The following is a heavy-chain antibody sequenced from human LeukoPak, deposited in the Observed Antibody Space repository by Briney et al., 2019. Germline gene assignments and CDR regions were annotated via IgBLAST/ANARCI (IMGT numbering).Heavy chain of an antibody. CDR2: ISGSGGST. CDR3: ARGVRWELRRRPDAFDI. V-gene: IGHV3-23*01. J-gene: IGHJ3*02. CDR1: GFTFSSYA. D-gene: IGHD1-26*01. Sequence: PGGSLRLSCAASGFTFSSYAMSWVRQAPGKGLERVSTISGSGGSTYYADSVKGRFTISRDNSKNTLYLQMNSLRAEDTAVYYCARGVRWELRRRPDAFDIWGQGTMVTVSS.